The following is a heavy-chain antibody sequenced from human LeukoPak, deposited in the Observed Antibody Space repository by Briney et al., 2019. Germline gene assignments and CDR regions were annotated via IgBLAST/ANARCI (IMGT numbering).Heavy chain of an antibody. CDR3: ATAREKDIVLVPAAPSDY. J-gene: IGHJ4*02. CDR2: ISGSGGST. Sequence: GGSLRLSCAASGFTFSDYYMSWIRQAPGKGLEWVSAISGSGGSTYSADSVKGRFTIFRDNSKNTLYLQMNSLRAEDTAVYYCATAREKDIVLVPAAPSDYWGQGTLVTVSS. V-gene: IGHV3-23*01. CDR1: GFTFSDYY. D-gene: IGHD2-2*01.